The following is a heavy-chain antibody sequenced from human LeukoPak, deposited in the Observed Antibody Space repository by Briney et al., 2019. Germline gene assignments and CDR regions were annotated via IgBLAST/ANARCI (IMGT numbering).Heavy chain of an antibody. CDR2: INHSGST. V-gene: IGHV4-34*01. D-gene: IGHD3-3*01. CDR3: ARAQVTISGVVSYYFDY. Sequence: PSETLSLTCAVYGGSFSGYYWSWIRQPPGKGLEWIGEINHSGSTNYNPSLKSRVTISVDTSKNQFSLKLSSVTAADTAVYYCARAQVTISGVVSYYFDYWGQGTLVTVSS. CDR1: GGSFSGYY. J-gene: IGHJ4*02.